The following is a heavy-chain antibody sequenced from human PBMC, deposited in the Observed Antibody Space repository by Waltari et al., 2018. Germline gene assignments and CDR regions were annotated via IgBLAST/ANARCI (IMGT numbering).Heavy chain of an antibody. CDR2: FDPEDGKI. D-gene: IGHD6-19*01. Sequence: VHLAQSGAEVKKPGASVKVSCKVSGYPLTEISMHWVRQSPGKGLEWMGGFDPEDGKIIYAQNFQGRVTMTEDTSTDTAYMELSSLRSEDTAIYYCATPYSSGWYEIHFWGQGTLVTVSS. CDR3: ATPYSSGWYEIHF. CDR1: GYPLTEIS. J-gene: IGHJ4*02. V-gene: IGHV1-24*01.